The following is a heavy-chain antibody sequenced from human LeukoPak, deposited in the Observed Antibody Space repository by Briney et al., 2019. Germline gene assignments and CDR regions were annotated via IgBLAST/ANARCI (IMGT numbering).Heavy chain of an antibody. CDR2: IYYSGST. V-gene: IGHV4-39*01. CDR1: GGSISSSSYY. CDR3: ARLRCSSTSCYFYYYYYGMDV. D-gene: IGHD2-2*01. J-gene: IGHJ6*02. Sequence: SETLSLTCTVSGGSISSSSYYWGWIRQPPGKGLEWIGSIYYSGSTYYNPSLKSRVTISVDTSKNQFSLKLSSVTAADTAVSYCARLRCSSTSCYFYYYYYGMDVWGQGTTVTVSS.